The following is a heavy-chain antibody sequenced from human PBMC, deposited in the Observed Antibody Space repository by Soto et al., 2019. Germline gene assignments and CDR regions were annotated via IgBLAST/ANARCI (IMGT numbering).Heavy chain of an antibody. V-gene: IGHV4-34*01. CDR3: ARGYYDFWSGYATYGFDY. Sequence: SETLSLTCAVYGGSFSGYYWSWIRQPPGKGLEWIGEINHSGSTNYNPSLKSRVTISVDTSKNQFSLKLSSVTAADTAVYYCARGYYDFWSGYATYGFDYWGQGTLVTVSS. D-gene: IGHD3-3*01. J-gene: IGHJ4*02. CDR2: INHSGST. CDR1: GGSFSGYY.